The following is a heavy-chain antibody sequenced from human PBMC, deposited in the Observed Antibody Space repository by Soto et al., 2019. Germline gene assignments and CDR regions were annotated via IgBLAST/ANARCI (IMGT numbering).Heavy chain of an antibody. CDR3: GRDRLIRGVLDV. V-gene: IGHV4-4*02. CDR2: IYQSGST. CDR1: GGSISSSNW. Sequence: SETLSLTCAVSGGSISSSNWWNWVRQPPGKGLEWIGEIYQSGSTNYNPSLKSRVTMSVDKSKNQFSLNLSSVTAADTAVYYCGRDRLIRGVLDVWGKGTTVTVSS. J-gene: IGHJ6*04. D-gene: IGHD3-10*01.